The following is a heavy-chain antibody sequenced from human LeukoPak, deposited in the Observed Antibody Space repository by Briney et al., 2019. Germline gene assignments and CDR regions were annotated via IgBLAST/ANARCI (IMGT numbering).Heavy chain of an antibody. Sequence: GRSLRLSCTASGFSFSSYGMHWVRPAPGKGLEWVASIWYDGSNTNYVDSVKGRFTISRDNSKNTLYLQMNSLRVEDTAVYFCASGATTRLDYWGQGTLVTVSS. D-gene: IGHD1-26*01. J-gene: IGHJ4*02. V-gene: IGHV3-33*01. CDR2: IWYDGSNT. CDR3: ASGATTRLDY. CDR1: GFSFSSYG.